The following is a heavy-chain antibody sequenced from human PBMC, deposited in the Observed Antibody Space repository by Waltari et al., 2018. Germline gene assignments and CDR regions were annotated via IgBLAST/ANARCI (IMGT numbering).Heavy chain of an antibody. V-gene: IGHV4-39*01. D-gene: IGHD5-12*01. CDR1: GGSISRSSYY. J-gene: IGHJ5*02. CDR2: IYYTGTT. CDR3: ARHWKRNGYRFDP. Sequence: QLQLQESGPGLMKPSETLSLTCTVSGGSISRSSYYWGWIRQSPGKGLELIASIYYTGTTYYNPTLESRVTISGDTSKNQFSRRLSSVTAADTAVYYCARHWKRNGYRFDPWGQGTLVTVSS.